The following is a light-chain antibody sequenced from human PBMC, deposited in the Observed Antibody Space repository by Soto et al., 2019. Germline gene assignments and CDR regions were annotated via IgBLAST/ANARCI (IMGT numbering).Light chain of an antibody. J-gene: IGKJ3*01. V-gene: IGKV3-11*01. CDR2: DAS. Sequence: EIVLTQSPATMSLSPGERATLSCRASQSVSSYLAWYQQKPGQAPRLLIYDASNRATGIPARFSGSGSGTDFTLTISSLEPEDFAVSDCQQRSNWPEPFGHGNKVASK. CDR1: QSVSSY. CDR3: QQRSNWPEP.